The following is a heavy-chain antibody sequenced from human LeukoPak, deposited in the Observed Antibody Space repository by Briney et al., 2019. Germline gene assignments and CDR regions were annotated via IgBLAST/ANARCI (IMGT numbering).Heavy chain of an antibody. D-gene: IGHD5-24*01. J-gene: IGHJ3*02. Sequence: GSLRLSCAASGFTFSSYSMNWVRQAPGKGLEWVSSISHSGSLSYADSVKGRFTISRDNSMNTLYLQMSSLTAEDTAIYYCAKELTERWLIDAFDIWGQGTVVTVSS. CDR3: AKELTERWLIDAFDI. V-gene: IGHV3-23*01. CDR1: GFTFSSYS. CDR2: ISHSGSL.